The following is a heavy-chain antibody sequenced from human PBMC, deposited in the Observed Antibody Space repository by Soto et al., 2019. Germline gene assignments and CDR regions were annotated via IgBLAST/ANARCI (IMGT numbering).Heavy chain of an antibody. J-gene: IGHJ3*02. CDR1: GGSISSGGYY. CDR2: IYYSGST. D-gene: IGHD2-21*02. Sequence: QVQLQESGPGLVKPSQTLSLTCTVSGGSISSGGYYWSWIRQHPGKGLEWIGYIYYSGSTYYNPSLKSRVTISVHTSKNQFSLKLSSVTAADTAVYYCARVCGGDCHNAFDIWGQGTMVTVSS. V-gene: IGHV4-31*03. CDR3: ARVCGGDCHNAFDI.